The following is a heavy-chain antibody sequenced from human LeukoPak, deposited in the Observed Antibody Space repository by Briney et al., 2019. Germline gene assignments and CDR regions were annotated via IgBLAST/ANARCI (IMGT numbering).Heavy chain of an antibody. V-gene: IGHV1-2*02. Sequence: ASVKVSCKASGYTFTGYYMHWVRQAPGQGLEWMGWINPNSGGTNYAQKFQGRVTMTRDTSISTAYMELSRLRSEDTAVYYCARAGSSIAARRDYNWFDPWGQGTLVTVSS. CDR1: GYTFTGYY. CDR2: INPNSGGT. J-gene: IGHJ5*02. D-gene: IGHD6-6*01. CDR3: ARAGSSIAARRDYNWFDP.